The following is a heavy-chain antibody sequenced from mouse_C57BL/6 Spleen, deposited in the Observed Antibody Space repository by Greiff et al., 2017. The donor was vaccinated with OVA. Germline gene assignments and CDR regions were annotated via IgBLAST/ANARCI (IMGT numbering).Heavy chain of an antibody. Sequence: QVQLQQSGAELVRPGTSVKVSCKASGYAFTNYLIEWVKQRPGQGLEWIGVINPGSGGTNYNEKFKGKATLTADKSSSTAYMKLSSLTSEDSAVYFCARAGTNYYGSSPLFDYWGQGTTLTVSS. CDR1: GYAFTNYL. J-gene: IGHJ2*01. D-gene: IGHD1-1*01. CDR2: INPGSGGT. CDR3: ARAGTNYYGSSPLFDY. V-gene: IGHV1-54*01.